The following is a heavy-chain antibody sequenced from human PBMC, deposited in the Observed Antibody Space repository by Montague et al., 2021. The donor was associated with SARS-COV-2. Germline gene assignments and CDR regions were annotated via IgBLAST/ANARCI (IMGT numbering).Heavy chain of an antibody. V-gene: IGHV4-39*01. D-gene: IGHD6-19*01. CDR2: IYYRGST. CDR1: GGSISSSTYY. Sequence: SETLSLTCTVSGGSISSSTYYWAWIRQPPGKGLEWIGSIYYRGSTYYNPSLKSRVFISVDTPKKRLSLTLTSVTAANTAVYYCATQEDPSGWIPGPFVFWGQGALLSVSS. CDR3: ATQEDPSGWIPGPFVF. J-gene: IGHJ4*02.